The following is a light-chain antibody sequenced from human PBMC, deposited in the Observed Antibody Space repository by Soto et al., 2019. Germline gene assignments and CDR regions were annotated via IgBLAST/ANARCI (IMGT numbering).Light chain of an antibody. V-gene: IGKV3-15*01. Sequence: EIVMTQSPATLSVSPGERATLSCRASQSVGSDLAWYQQKPGQAPRLVIYDIFTRATGVPARFSGSRSGPEFTLTINSLQSEDFAIYYCQPYNNWPLTFGGGTKVESK. CDR2: DIF. J-gene: IGKJ4*01. CDR1: QSVGSD. CDR3: QPYNNWPLT.